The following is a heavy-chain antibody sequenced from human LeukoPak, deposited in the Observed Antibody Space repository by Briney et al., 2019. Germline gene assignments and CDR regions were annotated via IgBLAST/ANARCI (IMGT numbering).Heavy chain of an antibody. CDR1: GYTLTELS. CDR3: ATDTPHGSWYGKDY. CDR2: FDPEDGET. Sequence: ASVKVTCKVSGYTLTELSMHWVRQAPGKGLEWMGGFDPEDGETIYAQKFQGRVTMTEDTSTDTAYMELSSLRSEDTAVYYCATDTPHGSWYGKDYWGQGTLVTVSS. D-gene: IGHD6-13*01. J-gene: IGHJ4*02. V-gene: IGHV1-24*01.